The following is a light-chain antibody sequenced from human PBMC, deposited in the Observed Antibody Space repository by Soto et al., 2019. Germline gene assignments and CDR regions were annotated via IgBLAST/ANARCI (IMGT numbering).Light chain of an antibody. CDR1: SSDVGGSNF. J-gene: IGLJ1*01. CDR3: VSYTASTTYV. V-gene: IGLV2-14*03. Sequence: QSALTQPASVSDSPGQSITISCTGTSSDVGGSNFVSWYQQHPGKPPKLIIYDVANRPSGVSNRFSGSKSGSTASLIISRLQTEDEADYYCVSYTASTTYVFGTGTNPTVL. CDR2: DVA.